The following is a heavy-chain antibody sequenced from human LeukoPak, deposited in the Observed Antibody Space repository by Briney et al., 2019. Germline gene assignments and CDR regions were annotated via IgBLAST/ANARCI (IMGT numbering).Heavy chain of an antibody. D-gene: IGHD7-27*01. CDR2: INRSGDST. CDR3: AKDGGLWVSAHWGDS. J-gene: IGHJ4*02. CDR1: GFTFYSYG. Sequence: GGSLRLSCAASGFTFYSYGMNWVRQAPGKGLEWVSGINRSGDSTSYADSVKGRFTISRDNSKNTLYLQMNSLRAEDTAVYYCAKDGGLWVSAHWGDSWGRGTLVTVSS. V-gene: IGHV3-23*01.